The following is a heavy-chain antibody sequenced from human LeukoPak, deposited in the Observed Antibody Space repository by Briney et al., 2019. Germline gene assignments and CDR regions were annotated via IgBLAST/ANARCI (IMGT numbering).Heavy chain of an antibody. J-gene: IGHJ2*01. CDR1: GFTFSSYE. Sequence: AGGSLRLSCAASGFTFSSYEMNWVRQAPGKGLEWVSYISSSGSTIYYADSVKGRFTISRDNAKNSLYLQMNSLRAEDTAVYYCASRDYDILTVKAPWYFDLWGRGTLVTVSS. CDR3: ASRDYDILTVKAPWYFDL. V-gene: IGHV3-48*03. CDR2: ISSSGSTI. D-gene: IGHD3-9*01.